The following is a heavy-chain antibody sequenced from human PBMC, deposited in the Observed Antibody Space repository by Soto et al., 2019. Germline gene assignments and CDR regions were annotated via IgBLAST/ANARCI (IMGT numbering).Heavy chain of an antibody. CDR2: ISSDGDTI. V-gene: IGHV3-9*01. J-gene: IGHJ6*02. D-gene: IGHD5-12*01. CDR1: GFTFHEYA. CDR3: TKGGYDLIYYFGMDV. Sequence: EVQLIESGGGWVQPGTSLRVXCAASGFTFHEYAMHWVRQAPGKGLEWVSGISSDGDTIAYADSVQGRFTVFRDNAKXXXXLQMNSLRAEDTALYYCTKGGYDLIYYFGMDVWGQGTTVTVFS.